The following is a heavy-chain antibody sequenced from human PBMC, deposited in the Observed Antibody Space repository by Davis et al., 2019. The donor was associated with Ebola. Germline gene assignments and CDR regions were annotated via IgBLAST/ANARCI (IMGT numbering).Heavy chain of an antibody. CDR2: IYHSGST. Sequence: PSETLSLTCAVSGGSISSSNWWSWVRQPPGKELEWSGEIYHSGSTNYNPSLKSRVTISVDKSKNQFSLKLSSVTAADTAVYYCARTDIVVVPAAPPYYDFWSGSYYMDVWGKGTTVTVSS. CDR3: ARTDIVVVPAAPPYYDFWSGSYYMDV. V-gene: IGHV4-4*02. D-gene: IGHD2-2*01. J-gene: IGHJ6*03. CDR1: GGSISSSNW.